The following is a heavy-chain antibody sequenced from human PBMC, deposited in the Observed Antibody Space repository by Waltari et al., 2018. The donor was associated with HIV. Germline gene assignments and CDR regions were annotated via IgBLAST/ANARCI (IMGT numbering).Heavy chain of an antibody. V-gene: IGHV1-69*04. CDR1: GGTFSSYA. Sequence: QVQLVQSGAEVKKPGSSVKVSCKASGGTFSSYAISWVRQAPGQGLEWMGRIIPILGIANYAQKFQGRVTITADKSTSTAYMELSSLRSEDTAVYYCARVALEVGTAMADEGLGYYYGMDVWGQGTTVTVSS. D-gene: IGHD5-18*01. J-gene: IGHJ6*02. CDR3: ARVALEVGTAMADEGLGYYYGMDV. CDR2: IIPILGIA.